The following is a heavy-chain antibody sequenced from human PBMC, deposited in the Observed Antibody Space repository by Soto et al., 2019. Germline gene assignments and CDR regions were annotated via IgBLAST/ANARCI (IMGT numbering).Heavy chain of an antibody. CDR1: GFTFSSYG. V-gene: IGHV3-30*03. CDR2: ISYDGSDK. CDR3: ARDPYFSDTSDNEY. D-gene: IGHD3-22*01. Sequence: GGSLRLSCAASGFTFSSYGMHWVRQAPGKGLEWVALISYDGSDKYSADSVKGRFTISRDNAKNTVYLQMNSLRAEDTAVYYCARDPYFSDTSDNEYWGQGTVVTVSS. J-gene: IGHJ4*02.